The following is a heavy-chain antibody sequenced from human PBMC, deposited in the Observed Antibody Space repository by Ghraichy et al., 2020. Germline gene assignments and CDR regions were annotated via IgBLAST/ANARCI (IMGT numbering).Heavy chain of an antibody. D-gene: IGHD3-16*01. CDR1: GFTFSSHW. V-gene: IGHV3-7*04. Sequence: GGSLRLSCAASGFTFSSHWMTWVRQAPGKGLEWVANIKQDGSEGYYVDSVKGRFTISRDNAKNSLYLQMNSLRAEDTAVYYCARDGSYGGPDIDYWGQGTLFTVSS. CDR2: IKQDGSEG. J-gene: IGHJ4*02. CDR3: ARDGSYGGPDIDY.